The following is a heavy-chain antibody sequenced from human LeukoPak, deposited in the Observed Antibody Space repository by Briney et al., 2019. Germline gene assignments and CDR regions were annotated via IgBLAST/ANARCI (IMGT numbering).Heavy chain of an antibody. CDR2: INPNSGGT. D-gene: IGHD3-22*01. Sequence: GASVKVSCKASGYTFTGYYMHWVRQAPGQGLEWMGWINPNSGGTNYAQKFQGRVTMTRDTSISTAYMELSRLRSDDTAVYYCARDPYYDRESDAFDIWGQGTMVTVSS. CDR3: ARDPYYDRESDAFDI. J-gene: IGHJ3*02. CDR1: GYTFTGYY. V-gene: IGHV1-2*02.